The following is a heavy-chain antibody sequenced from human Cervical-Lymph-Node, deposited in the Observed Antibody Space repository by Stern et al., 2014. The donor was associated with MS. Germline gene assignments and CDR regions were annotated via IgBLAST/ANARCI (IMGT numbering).Heavy chain of an antibody. V-gene: IGHV1-69*01. CDR2: IIPIFGTA. Sequence: QVQLVQSGAEVKKPGSSVKVSCKASGGTFSSYAISWVRQAPGQGLECMGGIIPIFGTANYAQKFQGRVTITADESTSTAYMELSSLRSEDTAVYYCARGLSDGYNAEFDYWGQGTLVTVSS. CDR1: GGTFSSYA. CDR3: ARGLSDGYNAEFDY. D-gene: IGHD5-24*01. J-gene: IGHJ4*02.